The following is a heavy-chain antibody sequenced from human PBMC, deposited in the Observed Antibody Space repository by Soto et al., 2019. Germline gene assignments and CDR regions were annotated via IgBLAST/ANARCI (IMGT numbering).Heavy chain of an antibody. Sequence: SETLSLTCTVSGASISNYYWSWIRQPPGKGLEWVGYVYYSGTASYNPSLQSRVAMSVDTSKKQISLTQSSVTAADTGVYYCARENLRWFDPWGQGTLVTVSS. CDR2: VYYSGTA. CDR1: GASISNYY. J-gene: IGHJ5*02. D-gene: IGHD3-9*01. CDR3: ARENLRWFDP. V-gene: IGHV4-59*01.